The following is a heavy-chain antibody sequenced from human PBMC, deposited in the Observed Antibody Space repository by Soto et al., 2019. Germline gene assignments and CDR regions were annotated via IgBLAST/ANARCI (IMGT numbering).Heavy chain of an antibody. V-gene: IGHV3-21*01. CDR2: ISSSSSYI. Sequence: PGGSLRLSCAASGFTFSSYSMNWVRQAPGKGLEWVSSISSSSSYIYYADSVKGRFTISRDNAKNSLYLQMNSLRAEDTAVYYCARDPRKYQPPRHGMEVWGQGTTVTVSS. CDR3: ARDPRKYQPPRHGMEV. D-gene: IGHD2-2*01. CDR1: GFTFSSYS. J-gene: IGHJ6*02.